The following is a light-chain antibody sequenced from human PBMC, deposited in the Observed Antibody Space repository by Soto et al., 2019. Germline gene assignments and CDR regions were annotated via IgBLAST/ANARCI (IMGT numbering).Light chain of an antibody. CDR3: QQRSNWPPGFT. CDR1: QSLTSY. V-gene: IGKV3-11*01. J-gene: IGKJ3*01. CDR2: DTS. Sequence: EIVLTQSPATLALSPGERATLSCRASQSLTSYLAWYQQKPGQAPRLLIYDTSNRATGVPARFSGSGSGTDFTLTISSLQPEDFAIYYCQQRSNWPPGFTFGPGTKVVIK.